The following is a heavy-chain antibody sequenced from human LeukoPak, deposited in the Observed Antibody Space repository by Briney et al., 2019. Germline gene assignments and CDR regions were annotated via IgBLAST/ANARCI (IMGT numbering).Heavy chain of an antibody. Sequence: GGSLRLSCAASGFTVSSNYMSWVRQAPGKGLEWVLVIYSGGSTYYADSVKGRFTISRDNSKNTLYLQMNSLRAEDTAVYYCARDPIYYGSGRSSDYWGQGTLVTVSS. CDR3: ARDPIYYGSGRSSDY. D-gene: IGHD3-10*01. J-gene: IGHJ4*02. CDR1: GFTVSSNY. V-gene: IGHV3-66*01. CDR2: IYSGGST.